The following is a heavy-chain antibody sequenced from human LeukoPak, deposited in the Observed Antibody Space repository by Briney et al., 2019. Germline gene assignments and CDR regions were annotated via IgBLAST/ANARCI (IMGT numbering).Heavy chain of an antibody. CDR2: ISSGGSTI. CDR3: ARGQTNTY. V-gene: IGHV3-48*03. J-gene: IGHJ4*02. CDR1: GFTFSSYE. Sequence: GGSLRLSCAASGFTFSSYEMNWVRQAPGKGLEWVSYISSGGSTIHYADSVKGRFTISRDNARNSLYLQMSSLRAEGTAVYYCARGQTNTYWGQGILVTVSS. D-gene: IGHD2-8*01.